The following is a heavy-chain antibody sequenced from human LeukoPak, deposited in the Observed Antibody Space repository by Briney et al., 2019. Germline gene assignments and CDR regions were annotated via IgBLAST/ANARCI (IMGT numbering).Heavy chain of an antibody. Sequence: GSSVKVSCKASGGTFSSYAISWVRQAPGQGLEWMGRIIPIFGTANYAQKFQGRVTITTDEPTSTAYMELSSLRSEDTAVYYCARDQVVAGTVPDYWGQGTLVTVSS. J-gene: IGHJ4*02. CDR2: IIPIFGTA. CDR1: GGTFSSYA. D-gene: IGHD6-19*01. CDR3: ARDQVVAGTVPDY. V-gene: IGHV1-69*05.